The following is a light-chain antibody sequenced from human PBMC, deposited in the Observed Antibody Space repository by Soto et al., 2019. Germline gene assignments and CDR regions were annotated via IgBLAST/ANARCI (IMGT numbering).Light chain of an antibody. CDR3: SSYAGSNNLL. V-gene: IGLV2-8*01. CDR2: EVS. J-gene: IGLJ1*01. CDR1: SSDVGGYNY. Sequence: QSALTQPPSASGSPGQSVTISCTGTSSDVGGYNYVSWYQQHPGKAPKLVIYEVSKRPSGVPDRFSGSKSGNTASLTVSGLQAEDEADYYCSSYAGSNNLLFGTGTKLTVL.